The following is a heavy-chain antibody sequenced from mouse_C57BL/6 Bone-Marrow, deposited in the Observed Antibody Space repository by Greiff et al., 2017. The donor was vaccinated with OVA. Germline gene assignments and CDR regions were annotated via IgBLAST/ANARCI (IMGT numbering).Heavy chain of an antibody. CDR1: GYAFSSYW. Sequence: QVQLQQSGAELVKPGASVKISCKASGYAFSSYWMNWVKQRPGKGLEWIGQIYPGDGDPNYNGKFKGKATLTADKSSSTAYMQLSSLTSEDAAVYFCARPRDDGVDYWGQGTTLTVSS. J-gene: IGHJ2*01. D-gene: IGHD2-12*01. CDR2: IYPGDGDP. CDR3: ARPRDDGVDY. V-gene: IGHV1-80*01.